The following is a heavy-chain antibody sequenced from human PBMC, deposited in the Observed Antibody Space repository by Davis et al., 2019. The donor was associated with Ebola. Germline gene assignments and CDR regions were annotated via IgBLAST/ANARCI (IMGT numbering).Heavy chain of an antibody. V-gene: IGHV3-7*03. CDR2: IKQDGSEK. J-gene: IGHJ6*02. D-gene: IGHD3-10*01. CDR1: GFTFSSYW. Sequence: GESLKISCAASGFTFSSYWMSWVRQAPGKGLEWVANIKQDGSEKYYVDSVKGRFTISRDNAKNSLYLQMNSLRAEDTAVYYCARELRSYYGSGSYYYYYYYGMDVWGQGTTVTVSS. CDR3: ARELRSYYGSGSYYYYYYYGMDV.